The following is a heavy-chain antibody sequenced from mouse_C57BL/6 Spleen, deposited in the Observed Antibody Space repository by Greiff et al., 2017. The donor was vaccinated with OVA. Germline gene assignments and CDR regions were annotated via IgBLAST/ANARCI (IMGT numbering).Heavy chain of an antibody. V-gene: IGHV1-26*01. CDR3: ARSRSSGAWFAY. CDR1: GYTFTDYY. D-gene: IGHD3-2*02. CDR2: INPNNGGT. Sequence: EVQLQQSGPELVKPGASVKISCKASGYTFTDYYMNWVKQSHGKSLEWIGDINPNNGGTSYNQKFKGKATLTVDKSSSTAYMELRSLTSEDSAVYYCARSRSSGAWFAYWGQGTLVTVSA. J-gene: IGHJ3*01.